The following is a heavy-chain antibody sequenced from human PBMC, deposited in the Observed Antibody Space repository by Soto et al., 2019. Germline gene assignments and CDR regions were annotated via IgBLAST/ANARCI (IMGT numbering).Heavy chain of an antibody. CDR3: AKGKPLVRLGSPGY. CDR2: ISYDGSNK. Sequence: GGSLRLSCAASGFTFSSYGMHWVRQAPGKGLEWVAVISYDGSNKYYADSVQGRFTISRDNSKNTLYLQMNSLRAEDTAVYYCAKGKPLVRLGSPGYWGQGTMVTVSS. J-gene: IGHJ4*02. CDR1: GFTFSSYG. V-gene: IGHV3-30*18. D-gene: IGHD3-16*01.